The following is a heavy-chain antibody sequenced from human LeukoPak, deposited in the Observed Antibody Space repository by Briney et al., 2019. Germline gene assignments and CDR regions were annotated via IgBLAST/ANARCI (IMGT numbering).Heavy chain of an antibody. J-gene: IGHJ4*02. V-gene: IGHV1-69*04. CDR1: GGTFSSYA. Sequence: SVKVFCKASGGTFSSYAISWVRQAPGQGLEWMGRIIPIFGIADYAQKFQGRVTITADKSTSTAYMELSSLRSEDTAVYYCARETYYDSSGSQASRYFDYWGQGTLVTVSS. CDR2: IIPIFGIA. D-gene: IGHD3-22*01. CDR3: ARETYYDSSGSQASRYFDY.